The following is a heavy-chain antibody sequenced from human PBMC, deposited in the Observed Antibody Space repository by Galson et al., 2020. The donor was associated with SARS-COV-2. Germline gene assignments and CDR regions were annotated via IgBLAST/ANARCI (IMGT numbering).Heavy chain of an antibody. J-gene: IGHJ4*02. D-gene: IGHD3-3*01. CDR3: ARVRRITIFGVVQDVDY. V-gene: IGHV4-31*03. CDR2: IYYSGST. Sequence: SETLSLTCTVSGGSISSGGYYWSWIRQHPGKGLEWIGYIYYSGSTYYNPSLKSRVTISVDTSKNQFSLKLSSVTAADTAVYYCARVRRITIFGVVQDVDYWGEGTLVTVSS. CDR1: GGSISSGGYY.